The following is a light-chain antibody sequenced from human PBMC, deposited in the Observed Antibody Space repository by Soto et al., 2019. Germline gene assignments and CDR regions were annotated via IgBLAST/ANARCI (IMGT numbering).Light chain of an antibody. Sequence: DIQMTQSPSSLSASVGDRVTITCRASQSISSYLNWYQQKPGKAPKLLIYAASSLQSGVPSRFSGSGAGTDFALTLSSLQPQDFATYYCQQRYRTPPYTFGQGTKLDIK. J-gene: IGKJ2*01. CDR2: AAS. CDR3: QQRYRTPPYT. V-gene: IGKV1-39*01. CDR1: QSISSY.